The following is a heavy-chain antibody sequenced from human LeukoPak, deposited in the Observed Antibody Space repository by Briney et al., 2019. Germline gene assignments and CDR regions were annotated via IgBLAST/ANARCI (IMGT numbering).Heavy chain of an antibody. CDR1: GYTFTSYA. Sequence: GASVKVSCKASGYTFTSYAMNWVRQAPGQGLEWMGWINTNTGNPTYAQGFTGRFVFSLDTSVSTAYLQISSLKAEDTAVYYCARDIGWELLYAFDIWGQGTMVTVSS. CDR3: ARDIGWELLYAFDI. CDR2: INTNTGNP. J-gene: IGHJ3*02. D-gene: IGHD1-26*01. V-gene: IGHV7-4-1*02.